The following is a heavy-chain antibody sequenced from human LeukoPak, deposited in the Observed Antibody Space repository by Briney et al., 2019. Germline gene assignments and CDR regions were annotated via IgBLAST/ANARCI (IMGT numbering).Heavy chain of an antibody. J-gene: IGHJ4*02. Sequence: GGSLRLSCAASGFTFSTYAMSWVRQAPGKGLECVSALSGNGNTIYYADSVRGRFTISRDNSKNTVFLQMNSLRVEDTAIYYCAKDQDVYSGSQSWGQGTLVTVSS. V-gene: IGHV3-23*01. CDR3: AKDQDVYSGSQS. CDR2: LSGNGNTI. D-gene: IGHD1-26*01. CDR1: GFTFSTYA.